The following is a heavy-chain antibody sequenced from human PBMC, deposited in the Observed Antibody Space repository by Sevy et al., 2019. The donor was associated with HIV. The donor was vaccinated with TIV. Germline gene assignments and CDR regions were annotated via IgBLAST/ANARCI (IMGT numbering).Heavy chain of an antibody. Sequence: ETLSLTCSVSGGSMSSYYWSWIRQSPGKGLEWIGYIYYSGSTKYNPSLKSRVTVSLDMSRNQFSLTLSSVTAADTAVYYCARHLVVAASAFDIWGQGTMVTVSS. CDR1: GGSMSSYY. V-gene: IGHV4-59*08. CDR2: IYYSGST. D-gene: IGHD2-15*01. J-gene: IGHJ3*02. CDR3: ARHLVVAASAFDI.